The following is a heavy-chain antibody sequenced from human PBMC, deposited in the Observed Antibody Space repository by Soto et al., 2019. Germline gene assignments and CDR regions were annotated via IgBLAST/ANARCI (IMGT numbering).Heavy chain of an antibody. J-gene: IGHJ5*02. CDR1: GFTFSSYG. D-gene: IGHD2-2*01. CDR3: ARDMPNTRWFDP. V-gene: IGHV3-33*01. CDR2: IWYDGSNK. Sequence: GGSLRLSCAASGFTFSSYGMHWVRQAPGKGLEWVAVIWYDGSNKYYADSVKGRFTISRDNAKNTLFLQMNSLRAEDTAVYFCARDMPNTRWFDPWGQGTLVTVSS.